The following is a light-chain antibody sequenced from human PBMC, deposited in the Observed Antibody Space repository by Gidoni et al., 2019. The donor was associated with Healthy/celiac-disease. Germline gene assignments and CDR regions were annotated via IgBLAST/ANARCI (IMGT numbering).Light chain of an antibody. Sequence: EIVLTQSPGTLSLSPGERATLSCSASQSVSSSYLAWYQQKPGQAPRLLIYGASSRATGIPDRFSGSGSGTDFTLTISRLEPEDFAVYYCQQYGRTFGQGTKVEIK. CDR1: QSVSSSY. CDR2: GAS. J-gene: IGKJ1*01. CDR3: QQYGRT. V-gene: IGKV3-20*01.